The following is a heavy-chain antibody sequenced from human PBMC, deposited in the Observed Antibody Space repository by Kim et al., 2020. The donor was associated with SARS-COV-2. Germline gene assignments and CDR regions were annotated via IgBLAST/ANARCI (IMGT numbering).Heavy chain of an antibody. V-gene: IGHV4-34*01. Sequence: SETLSLTCAVYGGSFSGYYWSWIRQPPGKGLEWIGEINHSGSTNYNPSLKSRVTISVDTSKNQFSLKLSSVTAADTAVYYCARGHERRWLQFGYFDYWGQGTLVTVSS. J-gene: IGHJ4*02. CDR1: GGSFSGYY. CDR2: INHSGST. CDR3: ARGHERRWLQFGYFDY. D-gene: IGHD5-12*01.